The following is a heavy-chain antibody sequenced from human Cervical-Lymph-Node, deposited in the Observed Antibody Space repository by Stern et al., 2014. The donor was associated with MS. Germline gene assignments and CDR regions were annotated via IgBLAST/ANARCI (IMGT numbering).Heavy chain of an antibody. Sequence: EMQLVESGGGLAKHVGSLRLSCAASGFTFSNAHMNWVRQAPGIGLQWVSSISTGGNYIFYADSVKGRFTISRDNAKGSVDLQMDSLRVEDTAVYYCTKGYAHLDVWGQGTTVTVSS. CDR3: TKGYAHLDV. J-gene: IGHJ6*02. V-gene: IGHV3-21*01. CDR2: ISTGGNYI. D-gene: IGHD5-12*01. CDR1: GFTFSNAH.